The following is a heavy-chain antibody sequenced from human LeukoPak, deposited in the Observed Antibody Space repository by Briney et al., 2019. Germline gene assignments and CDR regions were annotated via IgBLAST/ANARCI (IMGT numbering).Heavy chain of an antibody. J-gene: IGHJ5*02. V-gene: IGHV1-2*02. CDR1: GYTFTGYY. CDR2: INPKSGGT. Sequence: ASVKVSCKASGYTFTGYYMHWVRQAPGQGLEWMGWINPKSGGTNYAQKFQGRVTMTTDTSTSTAYMELRSLRFDDTAVYYCARDQYYDSKGWFDPWGQGTLVTVSS. D-gene: IGHD3-16*01. CDR3: ARDQYYDSKGWFDP.